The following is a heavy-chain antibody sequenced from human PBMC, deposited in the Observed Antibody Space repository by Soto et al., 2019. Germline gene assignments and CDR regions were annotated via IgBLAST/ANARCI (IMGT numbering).Heavy chain of an antibody. J-gene: IGHJ4*02. CDR2: IYYSGST. Sequence: QVQLQESGPGLVKPSETLSLTCTVSGGSISSYYWSWIRQPPGKGLEWIGYIYYSGSTNYNPSPKSRVTISGDTSKDQFSLKLSSVTDADTAVYYCARMYDFWSGYYGGASSYFDYWGQGTLVTVSS. D-gene: IGHD3-3*01. CDR3: ARMYDFWSGYYGGASSYFDY. CDR1: GGSISSYY. V-gene: IGHV4-59*01.